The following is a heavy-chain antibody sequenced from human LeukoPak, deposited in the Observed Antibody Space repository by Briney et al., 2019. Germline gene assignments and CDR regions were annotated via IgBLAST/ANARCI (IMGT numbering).Heavy chain of an antibody. Sequence: GGSLRLSCEASGLTLSDYWMSWVRQAPGKGLEWVANINQEGSAKYYVDSVKGRFTISRDNADSSLYLQMNALRADDTAMYYCATSHHTSSGQNFDYWGQGTLVSVSS. CDR2: INQEGSAK. CDR1: GLTLSDYW. J-gene: IGHJ4*02. V-gene: IGHV3-7*01. D-gene: IGHD6-25*01. CDR3: ATSHHTSSGQNFDY.